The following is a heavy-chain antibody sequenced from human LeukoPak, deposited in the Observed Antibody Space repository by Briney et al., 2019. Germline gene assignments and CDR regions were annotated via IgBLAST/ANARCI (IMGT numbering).Heavy chain of an antibody. D-gene: IGHD1-1*01. CDR2: IIPIFGTA. CDR3: ARDPGAREAFDI. V-gene: IGHV1-69*13. J-gene: IGHJ3*02. CDR1: GGTFSSYA. Sequence: ASVKVSCKASGGTFSSYAISWVRQAPGQGLEWMGGIIPIFGTANYAQKFQGRVTITADESTSTAYMELSSLRSEDTAVYYCARDPGAREAFDIWGQGTMVTVSS.